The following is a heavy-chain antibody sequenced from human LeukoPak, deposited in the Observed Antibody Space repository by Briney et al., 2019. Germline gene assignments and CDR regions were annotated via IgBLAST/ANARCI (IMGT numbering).Heavy chain of an antibody. CDR1: GGSFSGYY. V-gene: IGHV4-34*01. D-gene: IGHD6-19*01. J-gene: IGHJ4*02. CDR2: INHSGST. CDR3: ARGSSGHYFGY. Sequence: SETLSLTCAVYGGSFSGYYWSWIRQPPGKGLEWIGEINHSGSTNYNPSLKSRVTISVDTSKNQFSLKLSSVTAADTAVYYCARGSSGHYFGYWGQGTLVIVSS.